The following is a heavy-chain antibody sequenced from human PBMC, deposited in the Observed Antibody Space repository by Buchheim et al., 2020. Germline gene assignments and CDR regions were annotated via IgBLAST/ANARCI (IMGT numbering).Heavy chain of an antibody. D-gene: IGHD2-2*01. Sequence: QVQLQESGPGLVKPSETLSLTCTVSGGSISSYYWSWIRQPPGKGLEWIGYIYYSGSTNYNPSLKSRVTISVDTSKNQFSLKLSSVTAADTAVYYCARDVVVVPDNWFDPWGQGTL. CDR3: ARDVVVVPDNWFDP. CDR1: GGSISSYY. V-gene: IGHV4-59*01. J-gene: IGHJ5*02. CDR2: IYYSGST.